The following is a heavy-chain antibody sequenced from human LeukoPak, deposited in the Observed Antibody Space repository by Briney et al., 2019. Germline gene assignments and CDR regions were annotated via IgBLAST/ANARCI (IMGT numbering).Heavy chain of an antibody. CDR1: GGSISSYY. D-gene: IGHD4-17*01. V-gene: IGHV4-59*01. CDR2: IYYSGST. CDR3: ATVGAVTMSLDY. J-gene: IGHJ4*02. Sequence: PSETLSLTCTVSGGSISSYYWTWIRQPPGKGLEWIGYIYYSGSTNYNPSLKSRATISVDTSKNHFSLKLSSVTAADTAVYYCATVGAVTMSLDYWGQGTLVTVSS.